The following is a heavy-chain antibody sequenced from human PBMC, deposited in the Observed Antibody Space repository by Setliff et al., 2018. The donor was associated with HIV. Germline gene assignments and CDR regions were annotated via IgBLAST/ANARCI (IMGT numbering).Heavy chain of an antibody. CDR3: ARVRTSYNFWVGDVFDP. Sequence: ASVKVSCKASGYTFTSYYMHWVRQAPGQGLEWMGWINTNTGHPTYAQAFRGRFVFSLDTSVSTAYLEVSSLEAEDTAVYFCARVRTSYNFWVGDVFDPWGQGTLVTVSS. CDR1: GYTFTSYY. D-gene: IGHD1-1*01. V-gene: IGHV7-4-1*02. CDR2: INTNTGHP. J-gene: IGHJ5*02.